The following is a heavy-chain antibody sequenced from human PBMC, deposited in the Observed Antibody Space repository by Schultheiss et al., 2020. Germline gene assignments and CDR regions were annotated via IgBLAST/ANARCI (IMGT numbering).Heavy chain of an antibody. V-gene: IGHV3-9*01. Sequence: GGSLRLSCAASGFTFQDYAMHWVRRAPGKGLEWVSGISWNSAYFGYADSVKGRFTISRDNSKNTLYLQMNSLRVDDTAVYYCAKAGKLAVAANFDYWGQGTLVNVSS. CDR3: AKAGKLAVAANFDY. CDR1: GFTFQDYA. D-gene: IGHD6-19*01. J-gene: IGHJ4*02. CDR2: ISWNSAYF.